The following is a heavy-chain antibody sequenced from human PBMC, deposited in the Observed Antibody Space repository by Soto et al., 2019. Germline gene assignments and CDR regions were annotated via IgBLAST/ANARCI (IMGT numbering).Heavy chain of an antibody. CDR3: ATTTGYINGWFDP. CDR1: GGSFSGYY. CDR2: INHSGST. D-gene: IGHD6-19*01. Sequence: ETLSLTCAVYGGSFSGYYWSWIRQPPGKGLEWIGEINHSGSTNYNPSLKSRVTISVDTSKNQFSLKLSSVTAADTAVYYCATTTGYINGWFDPCGQVTLVTVSS. J-gene: IGHJ5*02. V-gene: IGHV4-34*01.